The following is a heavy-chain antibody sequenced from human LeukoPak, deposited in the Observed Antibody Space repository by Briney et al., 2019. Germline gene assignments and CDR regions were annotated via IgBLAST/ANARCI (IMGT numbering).Heavy chain of an antibody. J-gene: IGHJ4*02. CDR2: IYHSGST. CDR3: ARDRGDSRGYYQFFDY. Sequence: PSETLSLTCTVSGYSISSGYYWGWIRQPPGKGLEWIGSIYHSGSTYYNPSLKSRVTISVDTSKNQFSLKLSSVTAADTAVYYCARDRGDSRGYYQFFDYWGQGTLVTVSS. D-gene: IGHD3-22*01. CDR1: GYSISSGYY. V-gene: IGHV4-38-2*02.